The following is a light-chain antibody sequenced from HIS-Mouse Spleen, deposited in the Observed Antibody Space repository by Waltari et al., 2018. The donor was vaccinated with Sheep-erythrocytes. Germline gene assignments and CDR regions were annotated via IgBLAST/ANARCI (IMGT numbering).Light chain of an antibody. Sequence: QSALTQPASVSGSPGQSITISCTGTSSYVGSYNLFSWYQQHPGKAPKLMIYEGSKRPSGVSNRFSGSKSGNTASLTISGLQVEDEADYYCCSYAGSSTYVFGTGTKVTVL. V-gene: IGLV2-23*01. CDR2: EGS. CDR3: CSYAGSSTYV. CDR1: SSYVGSYNL. J-gene: IGLJ1*01.